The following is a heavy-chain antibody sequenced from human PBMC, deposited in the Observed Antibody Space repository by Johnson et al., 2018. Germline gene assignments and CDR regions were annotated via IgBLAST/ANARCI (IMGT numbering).Heavy chain of an antibody. CDR2: IKSKTDGGTT. J-gene: IGHJ3*02. CDR3: TTDRYYYDAFDI. CDR1: GFTFSNAW. Sequence: EVQLVETGGGLVKPGGSLRLSCAASGFTFSNAWMSWVRQAPGKGLEWVGRIKSKTDGGTTDYAAPVKGRFTISRDDSKNKLYLKMNSLKTEDTAGYYCTTDRYYYDAFDIWGQGTMVTVSS. D-gene: IGHD3-10*01. V-gene: IGHV3-15*01.